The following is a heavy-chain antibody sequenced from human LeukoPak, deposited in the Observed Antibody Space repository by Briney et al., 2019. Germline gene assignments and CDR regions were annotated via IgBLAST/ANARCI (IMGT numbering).Heavy chain of an antibody. V-gene: IGHV3-48*03. D-gene: IGHD6-19*01. CDR1: GFTFSSYE. CDR2: ISSSGDSL. J-gene: IGHJ4*02. Sequence: PGRSLRLSCAASGFTFSSYEMKWVRRAPGKGLEWVSYISSSGDSLYYADSVKGRFTISRDNTRNSLYLQMNSLRAEDTAIYYCARMAVAGQYNDYWGQGTLVTVSS. CDR3: ARMAVAGQYNDY.